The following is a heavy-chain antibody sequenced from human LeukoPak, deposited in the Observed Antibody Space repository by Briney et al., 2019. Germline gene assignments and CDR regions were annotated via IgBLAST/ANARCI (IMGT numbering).Heavy chain of an antibody. CDR3: ASSEGYYYMDV. CDR2: IYYSGST. V-gene: IGHV4-39*07. Sequence: PSETLSLTCAVPGGSISSNSYYWGWIRQPPGKGLEWIGSIYYSGSTYYNPSLKSRVTISVDTSKNQFSLKLSSVTAADTAVYYYASSEGYYYMDVWGKGTTVTVSS. CDR1: GGSISSNSYY. J-gene: IGHJ6*03.